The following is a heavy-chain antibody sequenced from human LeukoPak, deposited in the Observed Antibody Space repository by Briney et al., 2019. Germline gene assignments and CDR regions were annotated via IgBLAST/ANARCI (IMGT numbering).Heavy chain of an antibody. J-gene: IGHJ5*02. D-gene: IGHD3-10*01. CDR2: ISLDGSTE. Sequence: GGSLRLSCVAPGFSLSNFQMYWVRQAPGKGLEGVSIISLDGSTEFYADSVKGRFTISRDTASNTMHLEMNNLRIEDTAVYYCMRDYMGWFDPWGQGSLVTVSS. CDR3: MRDYMGWFDP. V-gene: IGHV3-30-3*01. CDR1: GFSLSNFQ.